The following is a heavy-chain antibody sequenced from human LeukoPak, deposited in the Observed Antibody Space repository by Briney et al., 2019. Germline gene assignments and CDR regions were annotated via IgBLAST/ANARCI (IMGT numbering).Heavy chain of an antibody. CDR3: ARQGGLRYFDWSLRFDY. Sequence: PSETLSLTCSVSSASVTTSPYYWAWIRQSPGKGLEWIATISYSGTTYYHPSLKSRLTISVDTSKNQFSLKLSSVTAADTAVYYCARQGGLRYFDWSLRFDYWGQGTLVTVSS. CDR2: ISYSGTT. J-gene: IGHJ4*02. V-gene: IGHV4-39*01. CDR1: SASVTTSPYY. D-gene: IGHD3-9*01.